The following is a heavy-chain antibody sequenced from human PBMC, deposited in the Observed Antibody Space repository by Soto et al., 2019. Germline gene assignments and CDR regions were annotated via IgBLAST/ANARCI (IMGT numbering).Heavy chain of an antibody. CDR2: ITSTADTYAT. CDR1: GFSFSDSV. V-gene: IGHV3-73*01. J-gene: IGHJ3*02. Sequence: EVQLEESGGGLVQPGGSLTLSCAASGFSFSDSVMHWVRQVSGKGLEWVGRITSTADTYATAYSASVKGRFTVSRDDSKNTAYLQMNSLKTEDTAVYYCTGSLSFAFDIWGQGTMVHVSS. CDR3: TGSLSFAFDI.